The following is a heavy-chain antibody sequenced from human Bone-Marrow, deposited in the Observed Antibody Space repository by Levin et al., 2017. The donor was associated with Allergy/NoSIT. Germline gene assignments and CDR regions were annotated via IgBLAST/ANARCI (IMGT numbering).Heavy chain of an antibody. V-gene: IGHV3-33*01. CDR2: IWSNGINK. J-gene: IGHJ3*02. Sequence: GESLKISCAASGFTLSSTGMHWVRQAPGKGLEWVTVIWSNGINKYYADSVKGRFTHSRDNSKNTLFLQMNSLRVEDTAIYYCARERGPVDGFDSWGQGTMVTVSS. CDR3: ARERGPVDGFDS. D-gene: IGHD3-10*01. CDR1: GFTLSSTG.